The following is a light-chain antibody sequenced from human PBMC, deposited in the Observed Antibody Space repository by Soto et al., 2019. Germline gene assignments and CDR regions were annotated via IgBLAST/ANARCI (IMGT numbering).Light chain of an antibody. CDR3: QQYGSSPPT. J-gene: IGKJ1*01. Sequence: EIVLTQSPGTLSLSPGERATLSCRASQSVSSSFLAWYQQKPGQAPRLLIYAASNRATGSPDRFSGSGAGTDYTLNISRLEPEDFAVYSCQQYGSSPPTFGQGTQVEF. V-gene: IGKV3-20*01. CDR2: AAS. CDR1: QSVSSSF.